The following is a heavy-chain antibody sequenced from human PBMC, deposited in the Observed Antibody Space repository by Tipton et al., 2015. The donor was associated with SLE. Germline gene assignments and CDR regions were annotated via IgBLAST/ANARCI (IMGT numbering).Heavy chain of an antibody. J-gene: IGHJ4*02. CDR2: IYYSGST. V-gene: IGHV4-31*03. D-gene: IGHD1-26*01. Sequence: TLSLTCTVSGGSISSGGYYWSWIRQHPGTGLEWSGYIYYSGSTYYNPSLKSRVTISVDTSKNQFSLKLSSVTAADTAVYYCAREVGRPGFDYWGQGTLVTVSS. CDR1: GGSISSGGYY. CDR3: AREVGRPGFDY.